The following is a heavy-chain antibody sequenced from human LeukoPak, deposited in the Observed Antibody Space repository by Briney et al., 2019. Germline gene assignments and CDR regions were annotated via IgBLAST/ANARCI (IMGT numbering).Heavy chain of an antibody. CDR1: GYTFTGYY. D-gene: IGHD2-21*01. J-gene: IGHJ3*02. V-gene: IGHV1-2*02. Sequence: ASVKVSCEASGYTFTGYYMHWVRQAPGQGLEWMGWINPNSGGTNYAQKFQGRVTMTRDTSISTAYMELSRLRSDDTAVYYCARIKVGILDAFDIWGQGTMVTVSS. CDR2: INPNSGGT. CDR3: ARIKVGILDAFDI.